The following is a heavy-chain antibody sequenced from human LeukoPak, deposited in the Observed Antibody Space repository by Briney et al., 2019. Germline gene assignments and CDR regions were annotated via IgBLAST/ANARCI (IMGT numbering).Heavy chain of an antibody. Sequence: SETLSLTCTISGDSITRKYWNWIRLPPGKGLEWIGYIHYMGGANYSPSTKYNPSITPGVTISLDTSKSEIYLTLNYVTAADTAGYCCGRALDTVMGIDYWGQGTLVSVS. CDR3: GRALDTVMGIDY. CDR1: GDSITRKY. V-gene: IGHV4-59*01. D-gene: IGHD5-18*01. CDR2: IHYMGGA. J-gene: IGHJ4*01.